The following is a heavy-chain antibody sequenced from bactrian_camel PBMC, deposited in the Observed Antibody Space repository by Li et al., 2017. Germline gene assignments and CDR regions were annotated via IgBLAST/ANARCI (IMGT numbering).Heavy chain of an antibody. J-gene: IGHJ4*01. Sequence: VQLVESGGGSVQAGGSLRLSCTASGNTFSTTRSMGWFRQVPGKEREGVAAIDNDGATAYGDSVKGRFTISQDVAKSTVYLQMNSLKPEDTAMYYCAADSAVVPGEELLPDLNYWGQGTQVTVS. CDR1: GNTFSTTR. CDR2: IDNDGAT. CDR3: AADSAVVPGEELLPDLNY. D-gene: IGHD6*01. V-gene: IGHV3S53*01.